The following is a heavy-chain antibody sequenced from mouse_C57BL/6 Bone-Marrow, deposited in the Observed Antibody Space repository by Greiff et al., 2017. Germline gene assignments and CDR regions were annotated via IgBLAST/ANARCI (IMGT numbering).Heavy chain of an antibody. D-gene: IGHD1-1*01. V-gene: IGHV3-6*01. CDR3: ARSGIYYYGSRVFYWYFDV. CDR1: GYSITSGYY. J-gene: IGHJ1*03. Sequence: EVQRVESGPGLVKPSQSLSLTCSVTGYSITSGYYWNWIRQFPGNKLEWMGYISYDGSNNYNPSLKNRISITRDTSKNQFFLKLNSVTTEDTATXYCARSGIYYYGSRVFYWYFDVCGTGTTVTVSS. CDR2: ISYDGSN.